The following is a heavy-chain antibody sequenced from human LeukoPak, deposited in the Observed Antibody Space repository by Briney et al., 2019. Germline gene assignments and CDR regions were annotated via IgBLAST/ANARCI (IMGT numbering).Heavy chain of an antibody. D-gene: IGHD2-15*01. CDR3: ARPTSVVVVAATHNWFDP. Sequence: PSETLSLTCTVSGGSISSYYWSWIRQPPGKGLEWIGYIYYSGSTNYNPSLKSRVTISVDTSKNQFSLKLSSVTAADTAVYYCARPTSVVVVAATHNWFDPWGQGTLVTVSS. CDR1: GGSISSYY. CDR2: IYYSGST. V-gene: IGHV4-59*01. J-gene: IGHJ5*02.